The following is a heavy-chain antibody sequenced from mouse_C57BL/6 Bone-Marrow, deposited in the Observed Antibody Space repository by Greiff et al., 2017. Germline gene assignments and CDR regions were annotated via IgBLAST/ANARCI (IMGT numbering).Heavy chain of an antibody. J-gene: IGHJ3*01. V-gene: IGHV1-64*01. D-gene: IGHD2-5*01. CDR3: ARADVSYSKGAWFAY. Sequence: QVQLKQPGAELVKPGASVKLSCKASGYTFTSYWMHWVKQRPGQGLEWIGMIHPNSGSTNYNEKFKSKAVLTVDTSSSTAYMQLSSLTAEESAVSACARADVSYSKGAWFAYWGQGTLVTVSA. CDR1: GYTFTSYW. CDR2: IHPNSGST.